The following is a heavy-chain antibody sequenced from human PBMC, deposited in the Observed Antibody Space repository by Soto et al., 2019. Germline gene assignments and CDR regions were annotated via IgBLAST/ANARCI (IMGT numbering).Heavy chain of an antibody. V-gene: IGHV3-33*01. CDR1: GFAFSSFA. J-gene: IGHJ4*02. CDR3: ARAKATGLFYFDY. Sequence: GGSLRLSCAASGFAFSSFAIHWVRQAPGKGLEWVAVIWYDGKKSYYLDSVKGRFTISRDNSKNTVNLYMNNLRAEDTAVYHCARAKATGLFYFDYWGQGTLVTVSS. CDR2: IWYDGKKS.